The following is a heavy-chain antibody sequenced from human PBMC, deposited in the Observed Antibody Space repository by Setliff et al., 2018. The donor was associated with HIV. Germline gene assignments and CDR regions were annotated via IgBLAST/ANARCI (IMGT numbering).Heavy chain of an antibody. V-gene: IGHV1-18*01. J-gene: IGHJ4*01. CDR1: GGTFSSFA. D-gene: IGHD6-25*01. Sequence: ASVKVSCKASGGTFSSFAISWVRQAPGQGFEWMGWINIDSGHTNFAQKFQDRVTVTTNTSTNTTYMELRGLRSDDTATYYCARVPSGAAGLVRAGFYFWGQGTLVTVSS. CDR2: INIDSGHT. CDR3: ARVPSGAAGLVRAGFYF.